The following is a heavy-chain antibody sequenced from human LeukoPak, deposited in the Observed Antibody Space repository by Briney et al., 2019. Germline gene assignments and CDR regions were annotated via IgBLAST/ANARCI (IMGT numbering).Heavy chain of an antibody. J-gene: IGHJ4*02. Sequence: GGSLRLSCAASGFTFSSYGMHWVRQAPGKGLEWVAVISYDGSNKYYADSVKGRFTISRDNSKNTLCLQMNSLRAEDTAVYYCAKEPPYRYYFDYWGQGTLVTVSS. CDR2: ISYDGSNK. CDR1: GFTFSSYG. CDR3: AKEPPYRYYFDY. V-gene: IGHV3-30*18. D-gene: IGHD5-12*01.